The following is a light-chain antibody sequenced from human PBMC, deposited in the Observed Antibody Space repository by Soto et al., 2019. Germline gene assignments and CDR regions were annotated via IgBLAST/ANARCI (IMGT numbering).Light chain of an antibody. CDR2: AAS. V-gene: IGKV3-20*01. CDR3: PLSATTPIT. J-gene: IGKJ5*01. CDR1: QSVSSSY. Sequence: ESLLSQAPGSLSWSKGEGATGCCRASQSVSSSYLAWYQQKPGQAPRLLIYAASSRATGIPDRFSGSGSGTDFTLTISRLEPDDFAVYSCPLSATTPITFAQGTRLEIK.